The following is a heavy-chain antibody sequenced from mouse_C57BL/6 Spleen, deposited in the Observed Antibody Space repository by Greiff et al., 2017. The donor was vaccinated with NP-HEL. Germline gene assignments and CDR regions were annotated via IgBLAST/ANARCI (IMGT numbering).Heavy chain of an antibody. Sequence: EVKVVESGGGLVQPKGSLKLSCAASGFSFNTYAMNWVRQAPGKGLEWVARIRSKSNNYATYYADSVKDRFTISRDDSESMLYLQMNNLKTEDTAMDYCGRHGYYYGSSYFDVWGTGTTVTVSS. D-gene: IGHD1-1*01. J-gene: IGHJ1*03. CDR2: IRSKSNNYAT. V-gene: IGHV10-1*01. CDR1: GFSFNTYA. CDR3: GRHGYYYGSSYFDV.